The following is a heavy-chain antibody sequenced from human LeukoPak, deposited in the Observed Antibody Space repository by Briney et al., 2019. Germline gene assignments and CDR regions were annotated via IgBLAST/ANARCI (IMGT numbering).Heavy chain of an antibody. J-gene: IGHJ4*02. Sequence: GGSLRLSCAASGFTFSNYGMNWVRQAPGKGLEWVSALSSSGGSTYYADSVKGRFTISRDNSKNTLYLQMNSLRAEDTAVYYCAKGQTIVVVVAATSWGQGTLVTVSS. CDR2: LSSSGGST. CDR1: GFTFSNYG. D-gene: IGHD2-15*01. V-gene: IGHV3-23*01. CDR3: AKGQTIVVVVAATS.